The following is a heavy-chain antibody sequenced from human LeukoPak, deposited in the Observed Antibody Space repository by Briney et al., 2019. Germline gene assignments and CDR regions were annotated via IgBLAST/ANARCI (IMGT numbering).Heavy chain of an antibody. CDR1: GYTFTSYG. D-gene: IGHD6-13*01. J-gene: IGHJ4*02. CDR2: ISAYNGNT. Sequence: ASVKVSCKASGYTFTSYGISWVRQAPGQGLEWMGWISAYNGNTNYAQKLQGRVTMTTDTSTSTAYMELRSLRSDDTAVYYCARGPAGDIAAAVYFDYWGQGTLVTVSS. CDR3: ARGPAGDIAAAVYFDY. V-gene: IGHV1-18*01.